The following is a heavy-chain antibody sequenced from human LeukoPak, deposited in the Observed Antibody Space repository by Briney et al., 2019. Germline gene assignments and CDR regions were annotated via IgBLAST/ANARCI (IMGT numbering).Heavy chain of an antibody. CDR1: GFTFSSYA. V-gene: IGHV3-30-3*01. J-gene: IGHJ4*02. Sequence: GGSLRLSCAASGFTFSSYAMHWVRQAPGKGLEWVAVISYDGSNKYYADSVKGRFTISRDNSKNTLYLQMNSLRAEDTAVYYCAREQNTIDYWGQGTLVTFSS. CDR2: ISYDGSNK. CDR3: AREQNTIDY. D-gene: IGHD2/OR15-2a*01.